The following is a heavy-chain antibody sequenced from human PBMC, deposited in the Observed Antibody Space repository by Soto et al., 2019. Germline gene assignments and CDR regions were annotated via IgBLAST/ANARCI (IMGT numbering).Heavy chain of an antibody. Sequence: NLYITSTVYHECLDGSYWTWPRQPPGKKMEWIGEINHSGSTNYNASLQSRVTISVDTSKNHFSLXLSSVTAADTAVYYCVFYYCDKQYYVMYF. V-gene: IGHV4-34*01. J-gene: IGHJ6*01. CDR1: HECLDGSY. CDR2: INHSGST. D-gene: IGHD3-22*01. CDR3: VFYYCDKQYYVMYF.